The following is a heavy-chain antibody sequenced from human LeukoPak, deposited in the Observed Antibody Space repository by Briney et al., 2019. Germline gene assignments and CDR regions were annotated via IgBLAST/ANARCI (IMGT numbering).Heavy chain of an antibody. D-gene: IGHD6-13*01. CDR1: GGSIGTYS. V-gene: IGHV4-59*01. J-gene: IGHJ4*02. Sequence: SETLSLTCTVSGGSIGTYSWNWIRPPPGKGLEWIGYIYYSGTTNYNPSLKSRVTISVDTSKNQFSLRLSSVTAADTAVYYCARGVYIAAAQYAYWGQGTLVTVSS. CDR2: IYYSGTT. CDR3: ARGVYIAAAQYAY.